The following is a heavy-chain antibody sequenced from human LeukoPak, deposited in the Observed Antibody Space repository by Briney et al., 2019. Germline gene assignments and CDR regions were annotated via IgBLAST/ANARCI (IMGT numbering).Heavy chain of an antibody. CDR1: GFTFSSYA. D-gene: IGHD4-23*01. Sequence: QPERSLRLSCAASGFTFSSYAMHWVRQAPGKGLEWVAVIWYDGSNKYYADSVKGRFTISRDNSKNTLYLQMNSLRAEDTAVYYCARDGTVVTFYGMDVWGQGTTVTVSS. V-gene: IGHV3-33*08. J-gene: IGHJ6*02. CDR3: ARDGTVVTFYGMDV. CDR2: IWYDGSNK.